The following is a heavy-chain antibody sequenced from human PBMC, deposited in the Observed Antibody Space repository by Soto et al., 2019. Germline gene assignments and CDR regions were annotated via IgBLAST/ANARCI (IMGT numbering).Heavy chain of an antibody. CDR3: ARHPLVTIWFDP. V-gene: IGHV5-10-1*01. D-gene: IGHD4-17*01. J-gene: IGHJ5*02. Sequence: GESLKISCKGSGYSFTNYWISWVRQMPGKGLEWMGRIDPSDSYTNYSPSFQGHVTISADKSISTAYLQWSSLKASDTAMYYCARHPLVTIWFDPWGQATLVTVSS. CDR1: GYSFTNYW. CDR2: IDPSDSYT.